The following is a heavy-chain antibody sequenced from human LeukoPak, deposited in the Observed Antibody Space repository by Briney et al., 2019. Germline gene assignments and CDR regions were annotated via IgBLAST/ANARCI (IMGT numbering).Heavy chain of an antibody. V-gene: IGHV3-7*01. CDR2: IKQDGSEK. Sequence: GGSLRLSCAASGFTSSSYWMSWVRQAPGKGLEWVANIKQDGSEKYYVDSVKGRFTISRDNAKNSLYLQMNSLRAEDTAVYYCARDFRGNDAFDIWGQGTMVTVSS. D-gene: IGHD3-16*01. CDR1: GFTSSSYW. J-gene: IGHJ3*02. CDR3: ARDFRGNDAFDI.